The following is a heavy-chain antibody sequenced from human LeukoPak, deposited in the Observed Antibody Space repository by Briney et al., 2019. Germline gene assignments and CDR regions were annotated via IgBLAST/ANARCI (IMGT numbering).Heavy chain of an antibody. D-gene: IGHD6-13*01. CDR1: GGSISSYY. CDR3: ARARKTAWSKNPRIAAAMYYFDY. Sequence: KPSETLSLTCTVSGGSISSYYWSWIRQPAGKGLEWIGRIYTSGSTNYNPSLKSRVTMSVDTSKNQFSLKLSSVTAADTAVYYCARARKTAWSKNPRIAAAMYYFDYWGQGTLVTVSS. V-gene: IGHV4-4*07. J-gene: IGHJ4*02. CDR2: IYTSGST.